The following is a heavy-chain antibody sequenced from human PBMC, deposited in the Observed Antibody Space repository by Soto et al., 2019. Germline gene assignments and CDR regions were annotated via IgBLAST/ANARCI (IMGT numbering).Heavy chain of an antibody. J-gene: IGHJ4*02. CDR1: GFTFSMFT. V-gene: IGHV3-23*01. CDR3: AKGTGGSGSRY. CDR2: ISDNGGDT. Sequence: EVQLLESGGGLAHPGGSLRLSCAASGFTFSMFTMIWVRQTPERGLEWVSSISDNGGDTYYADSVKGRFTISRDNSKNTLYLQMESLRVEDTAVYYCAKGTGGSGSRYWGQGTLVTVSS. D-gene: IGHD3-10*01.